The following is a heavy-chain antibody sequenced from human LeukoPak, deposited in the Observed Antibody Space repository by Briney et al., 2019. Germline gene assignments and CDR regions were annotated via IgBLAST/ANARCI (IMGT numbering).Heavy chain of an antibody. CDR1: GGSISSYY. CDR3: ARGHPTAYYYDSSGTFDY. J-gene: IGHJ4*02. V-gene: IGHV4-59*01. CDR2: IYYSGST. D-gene: IGHD3-22*01. Sequence: SETLSLTCTVSGGSISSYYWSWIRQPPGKGLEWIGYIYYSGSTNYNPSLKSRVTISVDTSKNQFSLKLSSVTAADTAVYYCARGHPTAYYYDSSGTFDYWGQGTLVTVSS.